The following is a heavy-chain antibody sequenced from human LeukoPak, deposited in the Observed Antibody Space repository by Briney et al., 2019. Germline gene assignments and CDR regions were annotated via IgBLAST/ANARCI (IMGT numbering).Heavy chain of an antibody. V-gene: IGHV4-39*07. CDR1: GGSISSSSYY. Sequence: ASETLSLTCTVSGGSISSSSYYWGWIRQPPGKGLEWIGSIYYSGSTYYNPSLKSRVTISVDTSKNQFSLKLSSVTAADTAVYYCARAGGSYSSGWTIDYWGQGTLVTVSS. CDR2: IYYSGST. J-gene: IGHJ4*02. D-gene: IGHD6-19*01. CDR3: ARAGGSYSSGWTIDY.